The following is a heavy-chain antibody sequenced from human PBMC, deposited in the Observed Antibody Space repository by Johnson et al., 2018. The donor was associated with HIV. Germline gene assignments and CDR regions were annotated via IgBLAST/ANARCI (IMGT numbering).Heavy chain of an antibody. V-gene: IGHV3-11*04. D-gene: IGHD2-8*01. CDR2: ISSSDSAI. CDR1: GFTFSDSY. CDR3: ARSVNAGRPFDI. J-gene: IGHJ3*02. Sequence: VQLVESGGGLIQPGGSLRLSCEASGFTFSDSYMNWIRQAPGKGLEWVSYISSSDSAIWYADSVKGRFTVSRDNAKNSLYLQMNSLRAEDTAVYYCARSVNAGRPFDIWGQGTMVTVSS.